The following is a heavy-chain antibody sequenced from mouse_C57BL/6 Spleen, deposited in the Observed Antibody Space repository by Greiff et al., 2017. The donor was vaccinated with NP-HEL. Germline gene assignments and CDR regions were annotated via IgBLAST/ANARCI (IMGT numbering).Heavy chain of an antibody. V-gene: IGHV1-18*01. D-gene: IGHD2-4*01. J-gene: IGHJ4*01. CDR2: INPNNGGT. CDR3: ARWGLRRYYAMDY. Sequence: VQLQQSGPELVKPGASVKIPCKASGYTFTDYNMDWVKQSHGKSLEWIGDINPNNGGTIYNQKFKGKATLTVDKSSSTAYMELRSLTSEDTAVYYCARWGLRRYYAMDYWGQGTSVTVSS. CDR1: GYTFTDYN.